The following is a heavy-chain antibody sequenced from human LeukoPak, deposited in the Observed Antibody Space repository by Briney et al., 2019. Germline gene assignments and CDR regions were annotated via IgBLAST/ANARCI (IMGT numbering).Heavy chain of an antibody. Sequence: ASVKVSCKASGYTFTSYYMHWVRQAPGQGLEWMGIMSPSGGSTSYAQKFQGRVTMTRDTSTSTVYMELSSLRSEDTAVYYCARVAHSSGWYDHFDYWGQGTLVTVSS. J-gene: IGHJ4*02. CDR3: ARVAHSSGWYDHFDY. V-gene: IGHV1-46*01. CDR2: MSPSGGST. D-gene: IGHD6-19*01. CDR1: GYTFTSYY.